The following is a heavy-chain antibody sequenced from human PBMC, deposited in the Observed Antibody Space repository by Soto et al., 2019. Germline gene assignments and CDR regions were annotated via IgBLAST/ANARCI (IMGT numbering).Heavy chain of an antibody. J-gene: IGHJ6*02. Sequence: VGSLRLSCAASGFTFSSYGVHWVRQAPGKGLEWVAVISYDGSNKYYADSVKGRFTISRDNSKNTLYLQMNSLRAEDTAVYYCAKDRKDCSSTSCYRKKNYYYYYGMDVWGQRTTVTVSS. CDR2: ISYDGSNK. V-gene: IGHV3-30*18. CDR3: AKDRKDCSSTSCYRKKNYYYYYGMDV. D-gene: IGHD2-2*01. CDR1: GFTFSSYG.